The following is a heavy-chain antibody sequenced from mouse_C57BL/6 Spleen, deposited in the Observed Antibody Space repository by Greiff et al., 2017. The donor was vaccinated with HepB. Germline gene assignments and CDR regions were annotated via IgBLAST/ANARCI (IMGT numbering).Heavy chain of an antibody. J-gene: IGHJ4*01. V-gene: IGHV1-50*01. Sequence: QVQLQQPGAELVKPGASVKLSCKASGYTFTSYWMQWVKQRPGQGLEWIGEIDPSDSYTNYNQKFKGKATLTVDTSSSTAYMQLSSLTSEDSAVYYCARWHSNYGGAMDYWGQGTSVTVSS. CDR2: IDPSDSYT. D-gene: IGHD2-5*01. CDR3: ARWHSNYGGAMDY. CDR1: GYTFTSYW.